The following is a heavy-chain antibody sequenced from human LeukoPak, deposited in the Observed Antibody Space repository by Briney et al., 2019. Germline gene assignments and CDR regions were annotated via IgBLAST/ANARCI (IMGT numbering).Heavy chain of an antibody. CDR1: GFTFSNYW. D-gene: IGHD6-6*01. CDR2: ISPDGSST. Sequence: GGSLRLSCAASGFTFSNYWMPWVRQGPGKGLVWVSRISPDGSSTTYADSVKGRFIISRDNAQNTVYLQMSSLRLEDTAVYYCAREYSSSSGRAFDYWGQGTLVTASS. J-gene: IGHJ4*02. V-gene: IGHV3-74*01. CDR3: AREYSSSSGRAFDY.